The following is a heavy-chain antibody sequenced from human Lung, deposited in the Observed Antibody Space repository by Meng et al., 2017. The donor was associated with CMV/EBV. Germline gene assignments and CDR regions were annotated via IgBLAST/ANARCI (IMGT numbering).Heavy chain of an antibody. Sequence: VQLVQSGAEVKRTGAPGKISCQASGYSFSGFYLNWARQAPGPGLEWLGRVNPISDDTHLAQKFEGRITVTRGATINTAFMELTRLRPDDTAVYYCAKSSDNGWSSWGPGTLVTVSS. CDR2: VNPISDDT. V-gene: IGHV1-2*06. CDR1: GYSFSGFY. CDR3: AKSSDNGWSS. J-gene: IGHJ4*01. D-gene: IGHD6-19*01.